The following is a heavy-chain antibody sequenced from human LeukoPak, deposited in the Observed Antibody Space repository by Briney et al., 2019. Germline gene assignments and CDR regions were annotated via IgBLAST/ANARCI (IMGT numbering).Heavy chain of an antibody. V-gene: IGHV3-9*01. CDR3: ANDDDSDRGFDY. Sequence: GGSLRLSCAASGFTFDDYAMHWVRQAPGKGLEWVSGISWNSNNIDYADSVKGRFTISRDNAKNSLYLQMNSLRPEDTALYYCANDDDSDRGFDYWGQGTLVTVSS. CDR1: GFTFDDYA. J-gene: IGHJ4*01. D-gene: IGHD3-22*01. CDR2: ISWNSNNI.